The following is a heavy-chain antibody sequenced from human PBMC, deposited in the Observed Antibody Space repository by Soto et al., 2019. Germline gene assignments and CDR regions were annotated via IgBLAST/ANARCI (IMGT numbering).Heavy chain of an antibody. CDR2: INSDGSST. CDR1: GFTFSSYW. V-gene: IGHV3-74*01. Sequence: SLRLSCAASGFTFSSYWMHWVRQAPGKGLVWVSRINSDGSSTSYADSVKGRFTISRDNAKNTLYLQMNSLRAEDTAVYYCARVTGPYGSGSPYDYWGQGTLVTVSS. J-gene: IGHJ4*02. CDR3: ARVTGPYGSGSPYDY. D-gene: IGHD3-10*01.